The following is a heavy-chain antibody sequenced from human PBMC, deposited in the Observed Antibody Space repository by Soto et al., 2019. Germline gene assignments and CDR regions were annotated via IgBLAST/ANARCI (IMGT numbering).Heavy chain of an antibody. CDR1: GFTFSSYA. CDR2: ISGSGGST. J-gene: IGHJ4*02. V-gene: IGHV3-23*01. Sequence: AGGSLRLSCAASGFTFSSYAMSWVRQAPGKGLEWVSAISGSGGSTYYADSVKGRFTISRDNSKNTLYLQMNSLRAEDTAVYYCAQGLLRYFALTDVSGTTKKLDYWGQGTLVTVYS. CDR3: AQGLLRYFALTDVSGTTKKLDY. D-gene: IGHD3-9*01.